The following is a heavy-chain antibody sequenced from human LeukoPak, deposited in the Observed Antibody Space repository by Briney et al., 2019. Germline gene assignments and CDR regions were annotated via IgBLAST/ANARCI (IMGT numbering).Heavy chain of an antibody. CDR2: IWYDGSSK. CDR3: VSSSCSSTSCYKGNGWFDP. Sequence: PGGSLRLSCAASGFTFSSYGMHWVRQAPGKGLEWVAVIWYDGSSKYYADSVKGRFTISRDNSKNTLYLQMNSLRAEDTAVYYCVSSSCSSTSCYKGNGWFDPWGQGTLVTVSS. J-gene: IGHJ5*02. V-gene: IGHV3-33*01. D-gene: IGHD2-2*02. CDR1: GFTFSSYG.